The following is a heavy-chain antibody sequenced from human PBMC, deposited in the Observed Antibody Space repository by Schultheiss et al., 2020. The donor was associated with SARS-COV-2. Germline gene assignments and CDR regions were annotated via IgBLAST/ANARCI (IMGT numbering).Heavy chain of an antibody. CDR1: GFTFGDYA. CDR3: ASVWGIVIVPAAIDY. Sequence: GESLKISCAASGFTFGDYAMHWVRQAPGKGLEWVAVISYDGSNKYYADSVKGRFTISRDNSKNTLYLQMNSLRAEDTAVYYCASVWGIVIVPAAIDYWGQGTLVTVSS. CDR2: ISYDGSNK. V-gene: IGHV3-30*04. D-gene: IGHD2-2*02. J-gene: IGHJ4*02.